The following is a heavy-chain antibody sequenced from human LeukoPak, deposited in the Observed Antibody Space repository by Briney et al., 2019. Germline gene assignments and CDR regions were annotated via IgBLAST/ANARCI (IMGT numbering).Heavy chain of an antibody. CDR1: GGSISIHY. CDR3: ATFKRGSFYGYFDF. J-gene: IGHJ4*02. CDR2: VFDSERT. V-gene: IGHV4-59*11. Sequence: SSETLSLTCTHPGGSISIHYGCGIRQPPGGGLGWIGYVFDSERTKDNPSPKSRAALPADTSKHQFSLRRTSVTAADSAVFYCATFKRGSFYGYFDFWGQGVMVTVSS. D-gene: IGHD2/OR15-2a*01.